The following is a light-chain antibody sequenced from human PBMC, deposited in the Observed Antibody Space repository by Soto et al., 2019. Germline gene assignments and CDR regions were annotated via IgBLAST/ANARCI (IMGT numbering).Light chain of an antibody. J-gene: IGKJ1*01. CDR2: GAS. Sequence: EIVLTQSPDALSLSPGERVSLSCRASRPVVRQYIAWYHQKPGQAPRLLIFGASTRATGIPARFSGSGSGTEFTLTISSLQSEDFAVYYCQQYNNWPPWTFGQGTKVDIK. CDR3: QQYNNWPPWT. CDR1: RPVVRQ. V-gene: IGKV3-15*01.